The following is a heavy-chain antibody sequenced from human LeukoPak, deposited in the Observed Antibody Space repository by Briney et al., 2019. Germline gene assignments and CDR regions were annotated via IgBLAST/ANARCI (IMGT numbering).Heavy chain of an antibody. CDR2: IYSGDST. J-gene: IGHJ4*02. V-gene: IGHV3-66*01. CDR1: GFTFSSYA. CDR3: ARVPNNYFDY. Sequence: GGSLRLSCAASGFTFSSYAMSWVRQAPGKGLEWVSVIYSGDSTYYADSVKGRFIISRDNSKNTLYLQMNSLRAEDTAVYYCARVPNNYFDYWGQGTLVTVSS.